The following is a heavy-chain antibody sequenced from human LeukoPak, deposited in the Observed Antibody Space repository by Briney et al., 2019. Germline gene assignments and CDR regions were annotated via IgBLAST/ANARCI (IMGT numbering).Heavy chain of an antibody. Sequence: GGSLRLSCAASGFTFGSYAMGCVRQAPGKGLEWVSTIVDTGDGTFYADSVRGRFTNSRDSSKNTLYLQMNSLRADDTAVYYCAKERGHPLPNYHMDVWGKGTTVTVSS. CDR3: AKERGHPLPNYHMDV. V-gene: IGHV3-23*01. J-gene: IGHJ6*03. CDR1: GFTFGSYA. CDR2: IVDTGDGT. D-gene: IGHD4/OR15-4a*01.